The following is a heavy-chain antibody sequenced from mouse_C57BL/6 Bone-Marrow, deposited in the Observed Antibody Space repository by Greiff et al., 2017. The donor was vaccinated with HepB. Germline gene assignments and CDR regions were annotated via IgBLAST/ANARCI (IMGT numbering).Heavy chain of an antibody. CDR3: ARFIYDGYYVFY. D-gene: IGHD2-3*01. CDR2: INPSNGGT. V-gene: IGHV1-53*01. CDR1: GYTFTSYW. Sequence: QVQLQQSGAELAKPGASVKLSCKASGYTFTSYWMHWVKQRPGQGLEWIGNINPSNGGTNYNEKFKSKATLTVDKSSSTAYMQLSSLTSEDSAVYYCARFIYDGYYVFYWGQGTTLTVSS. J-gene: IGHJ2*01.